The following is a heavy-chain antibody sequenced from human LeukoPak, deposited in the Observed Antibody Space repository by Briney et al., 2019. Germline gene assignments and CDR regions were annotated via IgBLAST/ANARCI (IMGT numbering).Heavy chain of an antibody. CDR1: GYSVSSGHF. J-gene: IGHJ2*01. D-gene: IGHD3-10*01. CDR3: ARRGLTLRTWYFDL. V-gene: IGHV4-38-2*01. CDR2: TVHRGST. Sequence: SETLSLTCAVSGYSVSSGHFWGWIRQSPGKGLEWIGSTVHRGSTYHNPPLMRRVTISLDSSKNQLSLKLHSVTAADTAIYYCARRGLTLRTWYFDLWGRGTLVTVSS.